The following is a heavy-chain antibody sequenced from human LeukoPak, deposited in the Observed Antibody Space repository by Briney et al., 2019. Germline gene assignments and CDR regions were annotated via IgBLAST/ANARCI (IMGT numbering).Heavy chain of an antibody. D-gene: IGHD6-19*01. CDR1: GFTFSSYV. V-gene: IGHV3-30*04. CDR3: ARDHGSSVWYIEPYFDY. J-gene: IGHJ4*02. CDR2: ISYDVSNK. Sequence: GGSLRLSCAASGFTFSSYVMHWVRQAPGKGLEWVAVISYDVSNKYYADSVKGRFTISRDNSKNTLYLQMNSLRAEDTAVYYCARDHGSSVWYIEPYFDYWGQGTLVTVSS.